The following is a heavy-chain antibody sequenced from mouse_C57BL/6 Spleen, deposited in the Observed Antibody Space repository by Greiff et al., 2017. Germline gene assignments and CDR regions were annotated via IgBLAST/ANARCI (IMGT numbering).Heavy chain of an antibody. D-gene: IGHD3-3*01. Sequence: QVQLQQSGPELVKPGASVKISCKASGYAFSSSWMNWVKQRPGKGLEWIGRIYPGDGDTNYNGKFKGKATLTADKSSSTAYMQLSSLTSEDSAVYFGARGLPKYAMYYWGQGTSVTVSS. CDR1: GYAFSSSW. CDR2: IYPGDGDT. CDR3: ARGLPKYAMYY. V-gene: IGHV1-82*01. J-gene: IGHJ4*01.